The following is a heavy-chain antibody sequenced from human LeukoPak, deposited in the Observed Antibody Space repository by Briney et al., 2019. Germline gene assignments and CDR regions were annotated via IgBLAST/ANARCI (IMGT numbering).Heavy chain of an antibody. CDR2: IYTSGST. D-gene: IGHD3-16*02. Sequence: PSQTLSLTCTVSGGSISSGSYYWSWIRQPAGKGLEWIGRIYTSGSTNYNPSLKSRVTISVDTSKNQFSLKLSSVTAADTAVYYCASGYMITFGGVIPHEHNYWGQGTLVTVSS. V-gene: IGHV4-61*02. CDR3: ASGYMITFGGVIPHEHNY. J-gene: IGHJ4*02. CDR1: GGSISSGSYY.